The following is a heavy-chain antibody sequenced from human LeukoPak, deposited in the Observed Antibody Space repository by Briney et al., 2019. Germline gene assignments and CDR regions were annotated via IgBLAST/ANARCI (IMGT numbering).Heavy chain of an antibody. Sequence: GGSLRLSCAASGFTFSSYSMNWVRQAPGKGLEWVSSISSSSSYIYYADSVKGRFTISRDNAKNSLYLQMNSLRAEDTAVYYCARDSYYGGKSQYYFDYWGQGTLVTVSS. CDR3: ARDSYYGGKSQYYFDY. J-gene: IGHJ4*02. CDR2: ISSSSSYI. D-gene: IGHD4-23*01. CDR1: GFTFSSYS. V-gene: IGHV3-21*01.